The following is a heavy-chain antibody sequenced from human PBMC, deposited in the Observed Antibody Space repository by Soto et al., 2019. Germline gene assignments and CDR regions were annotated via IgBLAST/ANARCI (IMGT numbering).Heavy chain of an antibody. J-gene: IGHJ4*02. D-gene: IGHD3-22*01. CDR2: ISSSSSTI. CDR1: GFTFSSYS. CDR3: ARDAYDSSGYYIYFDY. V-gene: IGHV3-48*01. Sequence: GGSLRLSCAASGFTFSSYSMNWVRQAPGKGLEWVSYISSSSSTIYYADSVKGRFTISRDNAKNSLYLQMNSLRAEDTAVYYCARDAYDSSGYYIYFDYWGQGTLVTVSS.